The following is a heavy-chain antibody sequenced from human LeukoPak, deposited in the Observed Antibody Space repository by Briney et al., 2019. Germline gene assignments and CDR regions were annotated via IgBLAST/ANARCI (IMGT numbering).Heavy chain of an antibody. CDR3: ARLSTTSGWYSWFDP. D-gene: IGHD6-19*01. CDR2: IYYTGST. Sequence: KPSETLSLTCAVSGVSISNYYWSWIRQPPGKGLECIGYIYYTGSTTYNPSLKSRVTISVDSSKNQFSLRLSSVTAADTAVYYCARLSTTSGWYSWFDPWGQGTLVTVSS. V-gene: IGHV4-59*08. J-gene: IGHJ5*02. CDR1: GVSISNYY.